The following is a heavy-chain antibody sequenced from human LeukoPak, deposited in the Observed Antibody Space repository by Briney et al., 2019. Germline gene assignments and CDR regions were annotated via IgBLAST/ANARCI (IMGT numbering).Heavy chain of an antibody. Sequence: GASVKVSCKASGGTFSSYTISWVRQAPGQGLEWMGRIIPILGIANYAQKFQGRVTITADKSTSTAYMELSSLRSEDTAVYYCARESRALEPVDYWGQGTPVTVSS. CDR1: GGTFSSYT. CDR2: IIPILGIA. D-gene: IGHD1-1*01. CDR3: ARESRALEPVDY. V-gene: IGHV1-69*04. J-gene: IGHJ4*02.